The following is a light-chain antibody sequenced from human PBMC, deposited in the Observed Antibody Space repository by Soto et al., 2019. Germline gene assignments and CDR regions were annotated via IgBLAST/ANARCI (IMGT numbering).Light chain of an antibody. V-gene: IGKV3-20*01. CDR2: QTS. Sequence: GVSQSAATLSSFTGDRVTLSCRASQYINTRLAWYQHRPGQAPRLLIYQTSIRAAGIPARFSASGTGTDFTLTISRLEPEDFAVFYCQQYGSAPQTFGQRTKVAIK. CDR3: QQYGSAPQT. CDR1: QYINTR. J-gene: IGKJ1*01.